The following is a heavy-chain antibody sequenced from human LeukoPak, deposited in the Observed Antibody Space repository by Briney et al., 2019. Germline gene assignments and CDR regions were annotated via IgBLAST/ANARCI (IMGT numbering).Heavy chain of an antibody. Sequence: SETLSLTCAVYGGSFSGYYWSWIRQPPGKGLEWIGEINHSGSTNYNPSLKSRVTISVDTSKNQFSLKLSSVTAADKAVYYCARSRVDCSSTSCRYYYYYYYMDGWGKRTTVTVSS. CDR2: INHSGST. CDR1: GGSFSGYY. D-gene: IGHD2-2*01. CDR3: ARSRVDCSSTSCRYYYYYYYMDG. V-gene: IGHV4-34*01. J-gene: IGHJ6*03.